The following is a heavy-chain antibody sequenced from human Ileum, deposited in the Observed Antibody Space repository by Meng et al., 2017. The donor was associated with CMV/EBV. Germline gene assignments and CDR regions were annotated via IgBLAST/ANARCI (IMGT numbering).Heavy chain of an antibody. Sequence: GGSLRLSCAASGFIFEDYAMLWVRQVPGKGLEWVSLIDWDGGNTYYADAVKGRFTISRDNSKDSLYLQMNSLRVEDTALYYCAKDLTAYYHTTGGADFSGMDVWGLGTTVTVSS. CDR3: AKDLTAYYHTTGGADFSGMDV. V-gene: IGHV3-43D*03. CDR2: IDWDGGNT. J-gene: IGHJ6*02. CDR1: GFIFEDYA. D-gene: IGHD3-9*01.